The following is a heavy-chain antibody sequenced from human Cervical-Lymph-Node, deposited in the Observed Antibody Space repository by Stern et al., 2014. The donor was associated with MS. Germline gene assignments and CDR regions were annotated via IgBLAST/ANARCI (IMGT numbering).Heavy chain of an antibody. V-gene: IGHV1-69*01. CDR3: ASAHPATRRGYKGMNV. Sequence: VQLLESGSEVRKPGSSVNVTCKASGGTFRNFAVNWVRQAPGQGLEWVGGIIPGFGTPTYSQKFQDRVTIFSDESTNPVYVELSSLTTDDTATYFCASAHPATRRGYKGMNVWGQGTTIAVSS. J-gene: IGHJ6*02. CDR1: GGTFRNFA. CDR2: IIPGFGTP. D-gene: IGHD2-2*01.